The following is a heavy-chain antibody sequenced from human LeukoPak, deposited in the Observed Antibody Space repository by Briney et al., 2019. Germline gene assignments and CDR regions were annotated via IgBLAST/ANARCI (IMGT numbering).Heavy chain of an antibody. CDR3: ARNGGSSISPTWWFDP. J-gene: IGHJ5*02. CDR1: GYSFTNYW. D-gene: IGHD6-6*01. CDR2: IDPGDSDT. Sequence: GESLKISCKGSGYSFTNYWIGWVRQMPGKGPEWMGIIDPGDSDTRYSPSFQGQVTISADKSISTAYLQWSSLKASDTAMYYCARNGGSSISPTWWFDPWGQGTLVTVSS. V-gene: IGHV5-51*01.